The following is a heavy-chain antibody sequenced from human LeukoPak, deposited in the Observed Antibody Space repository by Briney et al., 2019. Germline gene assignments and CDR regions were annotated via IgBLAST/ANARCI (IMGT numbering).Heavy chain of an antibody. CDR3: ARVVYSSSWLDYYYYMDV. CDR1: GFTFSSYS. CDR2: ISSSSSYI. D-gene: IGHD6-13*01. J-gene: IGHJ6*03. V-gene: IGHV3-21*01. Sequence: GGSLRLSCAASGFTFSSYSMNWVRQAPGKGLEWVSSISSSSSYIYYADSVKGRFTISRDNAKNSLYLQMNSLRAEDTAVYYCARVVYSSSWLDYYYYMDVWGKGTTVTISS.